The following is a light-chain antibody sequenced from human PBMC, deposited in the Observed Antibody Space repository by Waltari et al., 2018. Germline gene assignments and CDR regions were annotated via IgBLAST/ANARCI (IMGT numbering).Light chain of an antibody. V-gene: IGKV1-33*01. J-gene: IGKJ2*01. CDR1: QDIGNY. Sequence: DIQMTQSPSSLSASVGDKVTITCQASQDIGNYLNWYQQKPGKAPNLLIHAASNLEGGVPSRFSGRGSGTHFSFTISSLHPGDFATYYCQQYLSLPDTFGQGTILDI. CDR2: AAS. CDR3: QQYLSLPDT.